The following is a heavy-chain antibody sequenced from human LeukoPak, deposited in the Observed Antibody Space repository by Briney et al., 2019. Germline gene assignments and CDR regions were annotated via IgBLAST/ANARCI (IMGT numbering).Heavy chain of an antibody. CDR3: ASVLSGIAVAGSFDP. Sequence: SVKVSCKASGGTFNSYAISWVRQAPGQGLEWMGRIIPILGIANYAQKFQGRVTITADKSTSTAYMELSSLRSEDTAVYYCASVLSGIAVAGSFDPWGQGTLVTVSS. J-gene: IGHJ5*02. V-gene: IGHV1-69*04. CDR2: IIPILGIA. CDR1: GGTFNSYA. D-gene: IGHD6-19*01.